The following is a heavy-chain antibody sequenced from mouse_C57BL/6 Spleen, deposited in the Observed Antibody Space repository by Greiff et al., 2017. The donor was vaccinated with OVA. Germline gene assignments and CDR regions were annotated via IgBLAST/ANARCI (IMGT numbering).Heavy chain of an antibody. V-gene: IGHV1-76*01. J-gene: IGHJ4*01. CDR1: GYTFTDYY. Sequence: QVQLQQSGAELVRPGASVKLSCKASGYTFTDYYINWVKQRPGQGLEWIARIYPGSGNTYYNEKFKGKATLTAEKSSSTAYMQLSSLTSEDSAVYFCARDGYYVPYAMDYWGQGTSVTVSS. CDR3: ARDGYYVPYAMDY. D-gene: IGHD2-3*01. CDR2: IYPGSGNT.